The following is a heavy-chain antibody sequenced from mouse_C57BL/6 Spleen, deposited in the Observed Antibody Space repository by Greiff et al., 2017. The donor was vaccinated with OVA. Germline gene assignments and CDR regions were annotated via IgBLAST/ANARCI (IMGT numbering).Heavy chain of an antibody. CDR2: IHPNSGST. V-gene: IGHV1-64*01. D-gene: IGHD3-3*01. J-gene: IGHJ2*01. CDR1: GYTFTSYW. CDR3: ARGTENCDY. Sequence: QVQLQQPGAELVKPGASVKLSCKASGYTFTSYWMHWVKQRPGQGLEWIGMIHPNSGSTNYNEKLKSKATLTVDKSSSTAYMQLSSLTSEDSAVYYCARGTENCDYWGQGTTLTVSS.